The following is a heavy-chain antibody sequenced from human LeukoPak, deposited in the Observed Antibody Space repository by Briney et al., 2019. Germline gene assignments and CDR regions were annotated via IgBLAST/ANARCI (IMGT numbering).Heavy chain of an antibody. CDR1: GYSITSGSY. CDR2: IYHSGST. J-gene: IGHJ6*03. D-gene: IGHD4-17*01. V-gene: IGHV4-38-2*02. CDR3: ARPYGEWDYYYYMDV. Sequence: SETLSLTFTVSGYSITSGSYWGWIRQPPRSGLEWIGSIYHSGSTYYNPSLKSRVTISVDTSKNQFSLELSSVTAAETVVYYCARPYGEWDYYYYMDVWGKGTTVTVSS.